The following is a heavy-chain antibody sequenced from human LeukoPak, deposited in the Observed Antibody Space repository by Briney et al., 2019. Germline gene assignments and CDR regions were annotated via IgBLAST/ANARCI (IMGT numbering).Heavy chain of an antibody. CDR1: GYSFTSYW. CDR2: IDPGDSFT. CDR3: ARDGGGVSSWVSH. D-gene: IGHD2-8*02. V-gene: IGHV5-10-1*01. J-gene: IGHJ4*02. Sequence: GESLKISCKGSGYSFTSYWIGWVRQMPGKGLEWMGRIDPGDSFTKYSASFEGHVTISVEKSISTAYLQWSSLKASDSAMYYCARDGGGVSSWVSHWGQGTLVTVSS.